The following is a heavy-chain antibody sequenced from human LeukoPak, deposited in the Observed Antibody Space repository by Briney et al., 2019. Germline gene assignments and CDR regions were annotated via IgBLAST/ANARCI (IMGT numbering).Heavy chain of an antibody. J-gene: IGHJ4*02. V-gene: IGHV4-59*01. CDR3: AGTGLFFDY. CDR2: MYYSGGT. CDR1: GATISGYY. D-gene: IGHD7-27*01. Sequence: SETLSLTCRVSGATISGYYWSWIRQPPGKGLEWIGHMYYSGGTTYNPSLKSRVSISLDTSKKHFSLKLSSVTAADTAVYYCAGTGLFFDYWSQGTLVTVSS.